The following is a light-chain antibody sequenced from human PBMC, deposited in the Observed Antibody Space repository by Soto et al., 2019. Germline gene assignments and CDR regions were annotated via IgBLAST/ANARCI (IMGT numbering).Light chain of an antibody. CDR1: QSVSSY. Sequence: EIVLTQSPDTLSLSPRERASLSCRASQSVSSYLAWYQQRPGQAPRLLIYDTSNRAPGVPARFSGSGSGTDFTLTISSLEPDDFAVYYCQQRSNWPPTFGQGTKLEVK. CDR3: QQRSNWPPT. J-gene: IGKJ1*01. V-gene: IGKV3-11*01. CDR2: DTS.